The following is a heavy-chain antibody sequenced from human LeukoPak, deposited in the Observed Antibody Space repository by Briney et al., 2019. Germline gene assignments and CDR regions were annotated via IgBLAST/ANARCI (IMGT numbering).Heavy chain of an antibody. CDR1: GFTFSSYS. Sequence: GGSLRLSCAASGFTFSSYSMNWVRQAPGKGLEWVSSISSSSSYIYYADSVKGRFTISRDNSKSTLYLQMNSLKTEDTAVYYCLYDFWSGYSDYWGQGTLVTVSS. J-gene: IGHJ4*02. D-gene: IGHD3-3*01. CDR2: ISSSSSYI. CDR3: LYDFWSGYSDY. V-gene: IGHV3-21*03.